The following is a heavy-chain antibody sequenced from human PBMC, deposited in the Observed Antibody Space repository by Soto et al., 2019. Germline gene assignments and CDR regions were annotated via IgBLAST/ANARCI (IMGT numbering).Heavy chain of an antibody. D-gene: IGHD3-9*01. CDR3: ARSRIGMTGYQLDDAFDI. CDR2: MNPNSGNT. CDR1: GYTFTSYD. V-gene: IGHV1-8*01. J-gene: IGHJ3*02. Sequence: ASVKVSCKASGYTFTSYDINWVRQATGQGLEWMGWMNPNSGNTGYAQKFQGRVTMTRNTSISTAYMELSSLRSEDTAVYYCARSRIGMTGYQLDDAFDIWGQGTMVTVSS.